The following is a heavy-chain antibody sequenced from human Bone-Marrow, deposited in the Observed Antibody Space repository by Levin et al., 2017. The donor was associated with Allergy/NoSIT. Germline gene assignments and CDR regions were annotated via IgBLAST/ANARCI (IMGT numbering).Heavy chain of an antibody. Sequence: SCAASGFTISSNYVNWVRQAPGKGLEWVSLISSEDNTYYADSVRGRFTISRDHSRDTLYLQMNILRAEDTAVYYCATSLHYDILTGSPQDAFDIWGQGTMVTVSS. D-gene: IGHD3-9*01. CDR2: ISSEDNT. CDR1: GFTISSNY. J-gene: IGHJ3*02. V-gene: IGHV3-53*01. CDR3: ATSLHYDILTGSPQDAFDI.